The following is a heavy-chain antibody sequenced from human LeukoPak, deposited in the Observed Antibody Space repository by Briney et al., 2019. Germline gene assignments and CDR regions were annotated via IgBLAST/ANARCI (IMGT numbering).Heavy chain of an antibody. CDR3: ASTIAAVNFDY. CDR1: GFTFSNYA. J-gene: IGHJ4*02. V-gene: IGHV3-23*01. CDR2: ISGSGDST. D-gene: IGHD6-13*01. Sequence: PGGSLRLSCAASGFTFSNYAMRWVRQAPGKGLEWVSGISGSGDSTYYADSVKGRFTISRDNSKNTLYLQMNSLRAEDTAVYYCASTIAAVNFDYWGQGTLVTVSS.